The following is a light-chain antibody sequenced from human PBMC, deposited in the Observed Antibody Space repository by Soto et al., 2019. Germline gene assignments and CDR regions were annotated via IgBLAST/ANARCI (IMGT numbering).Light chain of an antibody. V-gene: IGLV2-8*01. CDR2: EVN. Sequence: QSALTQPPSASGSPGQSVSISCTGNSSDVGGYNYVSWYQQHAGKAPKLMIYEVNQRPSGVPDRFFGSQSGNTASLTVSGLKAADEADYYCSSYAGTTAFVFGTGTKLTVL. CDR1: SSDVGGYNY. CDR3: SSYAGTTAFV. J-gene: IGLJ1*01.